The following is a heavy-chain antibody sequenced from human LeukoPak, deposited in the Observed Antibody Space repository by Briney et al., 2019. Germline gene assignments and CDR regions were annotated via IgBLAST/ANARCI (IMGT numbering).Heavy chain of an antibody. CDR3: ARGRSFRTFDY. CDR1: GYSISSGYY. Sequence: SETLSLTCIVSGYSISSGYYWGWVRQPPGKGLEWIANIYHSGSTYYNPSLKSRVTISVDTSKNQFSLKLSSVTAADTAVYYCARGRSFRTFDYWGQGTLVTVSS. J-gene: IGHJ4*02. V-gene: IGHV4-38-2*02. D-gene: IGHD1-26*01. CDR2: IYHSGST.